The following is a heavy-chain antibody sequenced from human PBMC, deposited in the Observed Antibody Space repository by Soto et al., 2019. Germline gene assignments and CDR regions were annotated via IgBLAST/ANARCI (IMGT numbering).Heavy chain of an antibody. Sequence: QVQLVQSGTEVKKPGSSVKVSCKASGGSCSSYAFSWVRQAPGQGLEWMGEIIPGFGSEKIAEKFQDKVTITADEATSTAYMGLSTRTSADTAVYYCGTWPEMGFEGNQYYFDSWGQGTLVTVSS. CDR3: GTWPEMGFEGNQYYFDS. V-gene: IGHV1-69*01. D-gene: IGHD3-10*01. CDR1: GGSCSSYA. J-gene: IGHJ4*02. CDR2: IIPGFGSE.